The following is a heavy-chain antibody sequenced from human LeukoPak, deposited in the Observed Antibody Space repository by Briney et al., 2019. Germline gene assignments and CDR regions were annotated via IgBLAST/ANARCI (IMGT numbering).Heavy chain of an antibody. CDR3: ARVHIAVTGYYFDY. CDR2: INPSDSTT. D-gene: IGHD6-19*01. V-gene: IGHV1-46*01. J-gene: IGHJ4*02. CDR1: GYTFTSYY. Sequence: GASVTVSCKASGYTFTSYYVHWVRQAPGQGLEWMGVINPSDSTTNYAQKFQGRVTMTRDMSTSTVYMELSSLRSEDTAVYYCARVHIAVTGYYFDYWGQGTLVTVSS.